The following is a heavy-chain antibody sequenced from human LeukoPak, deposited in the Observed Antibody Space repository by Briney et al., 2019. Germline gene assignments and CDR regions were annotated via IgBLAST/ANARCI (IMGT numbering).Heavy chain of an antibody. CDR2: ISGSGGST. Sequence: GGSLRLSCAASGFTFSSYWMHWVRQAPGKGLEWVSAISGSGGSTYYADSVKGRFTISRDNSKNTLYLQMNSPRAEDTAVYYCAKPYSSGWYFDAFDIWGQGTMVTVSS. CDR1: GFTFSSYW. J-gene: IGHJ3*02. V-gene: IGHV3-23*01. CDR3: AKPYSSGWYFDAFDI. D-gene: IGHD6-19*01.